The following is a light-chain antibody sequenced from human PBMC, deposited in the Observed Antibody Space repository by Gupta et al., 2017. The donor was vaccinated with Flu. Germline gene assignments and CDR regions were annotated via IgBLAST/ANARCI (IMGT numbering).Light chain of an antibody. CDR1: SSNIGSNT. V-gene: IGLV1-44*01. J-gene: IGLJ2*01. Sequence: QSVLTQPPSASWPPGQRVTISCSGSSSNIGSNTVNWYQQLPGTAPKLLIYSNNQRPSGVPDRFSGSKSGTSASLAISGLQTEDEADYYCAAWDDSLNGVVFGGGTKLTVL. CDR2: SNN. CDR3: AAWDDSLNGVV.